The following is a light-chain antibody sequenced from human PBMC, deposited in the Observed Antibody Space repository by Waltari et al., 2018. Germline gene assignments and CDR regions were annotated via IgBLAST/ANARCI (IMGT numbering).Light chain of an antibody. CDR3: SVSYSGHVI. V-gene: IGLV7-46*01. CDR2: DTS. CDR1: TGAVTSGQF. Sequence: QVVVTQEPSLTVSPGGTVTLTCGSSTGAVTSGQFPYCFLQKPGQAPRTLVYDTSNKHSWTPARFSGSLLGGKAALTLSGAQPEDEAEYYCSVSYSGHVIFGGGTKLTVL. J-gene: IGLJ2*01.